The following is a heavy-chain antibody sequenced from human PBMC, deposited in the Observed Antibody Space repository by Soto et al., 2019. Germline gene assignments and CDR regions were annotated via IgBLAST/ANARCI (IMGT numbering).Heavy chain of an antibody. CDR3: ARDRGAHYNIWTDDYMRGYYYGMDV. D-gene: IGHD3-9*01. Sequence: GGSLRLSCAASGFTFSSYSMNWVRQAPGKGLEWVSSISSSSSYIYYADSVKGRFTIFRDNAKNSLYLQMNSLRVEDTAVYYGARDRGAHYNIWTDDYMRGYYYGMDVWGQGTTVTVSS. J-gene: IGHJ6*02. CDR1: GFTFSSYS. V-gene: IGHV3-21*01. CDR2: ISSSSSYI.